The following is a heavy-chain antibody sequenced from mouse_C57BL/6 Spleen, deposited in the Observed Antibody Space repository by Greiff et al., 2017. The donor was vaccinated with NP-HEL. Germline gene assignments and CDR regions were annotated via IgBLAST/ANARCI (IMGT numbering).Heavy chain of an antibody. V-gene: IGHV5-6*01. CDR1: GFTFSCFC. Sequence: VNLGESWGKLIKPGRALKISCSTPGFTFSCFCMFLVRQAPNQRLEWVATISSGGSYTYYTDSVKGRFTISRDNAKNTLYLQMSSLKSEDTAMYYCARQDYSNYFDYWGQGTTLTVSS. D-gene: IGHD2-5*01. CDR3: ARQDYSNYFDY. J-gene: IGHJ2*01. CDR2: ISSGGSYT.